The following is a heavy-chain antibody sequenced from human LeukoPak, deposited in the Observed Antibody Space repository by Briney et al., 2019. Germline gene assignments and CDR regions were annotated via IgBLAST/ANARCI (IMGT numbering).Heavy chain of an antibody. CDR3: ARESSGYYFDY. CDR2: IYSGGST. Sequence: GGSLRLSCAASGFTVSSNYMNWVRQAPGKGLEWVSVIYSGGSTYYADSVKGRFTISIDSSKNTLYLQMNTLRAEDTAVYYCARESSGYYFDYWGQGTLVTVSS. J-gene: IGHJ4*02. V-gene: IGHV3-53*01. D-gene: IGHD6-25*01. CDR1: GFTVSSNY.